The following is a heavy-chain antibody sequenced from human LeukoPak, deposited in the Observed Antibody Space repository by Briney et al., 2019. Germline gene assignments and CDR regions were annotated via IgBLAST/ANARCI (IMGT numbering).Heavy chain of an antibody. CDR1: GFTFSTYA. D-gene: IGHD2-2*01. CDR3: VRDRCDRTTCPEV. CDR2: ISGSGGST. J-gene: IGHJ4*02. Sequence: GGSLRLSCTASGFTFSTYAMSWVRQAPGEGLEWVSGISGSGGSTYYTDSVKGRFTISRDNSKNTLHLQMSSLRAEDTALYYCVRDRCDRTTCPEVWGQGTLVTVSS. V-gene: IGHV3-23*01.